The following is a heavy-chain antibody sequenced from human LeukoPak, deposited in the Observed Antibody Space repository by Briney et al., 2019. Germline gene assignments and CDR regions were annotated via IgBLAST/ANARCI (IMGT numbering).Heavy chain of an antibody. J-gene: IGHJ4*02. Sequence: GGSLRLSCAASGFTFSGSAMHWVRQASGKGLEWVGRIRSKANSCATAYAASVKGRFTISRDDSKNTAYLQMNSLKTEDTAVYYCTRHRGYSYGDFDYWGQGTLVTVSS. CDR2: IRSKANSCAT. V-gene: IGHV3-73*01. CDR3: TRHRGYSYGDFDY. D-gene: IGHD5-18*01. CDR1: GFTFSGSA.